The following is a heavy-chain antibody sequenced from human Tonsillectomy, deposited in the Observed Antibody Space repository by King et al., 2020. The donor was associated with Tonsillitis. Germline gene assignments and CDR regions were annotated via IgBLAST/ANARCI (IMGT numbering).Heavy chain of an antibody. CDR3: AKDVHYDRAVDYHYVLAV. V-gene: IGHV3-30*02. CDR1: GFTFSRYG. J-gene: IGHJ6*02. CDR2: IRYDERNK. Sequence: VQLVESGGGVVQPGGSLRLSCAASGFTFSRYGMNWARQAPGKGLEWVAFIRYDERNKDYGDSMKGRFTISRDNSKNTMYLQMNSLRAEDTAVYYCAKDVHYDRAVDYHYVLAVWGQGPTVTVSS. D-gene: IGHD3-22*01.